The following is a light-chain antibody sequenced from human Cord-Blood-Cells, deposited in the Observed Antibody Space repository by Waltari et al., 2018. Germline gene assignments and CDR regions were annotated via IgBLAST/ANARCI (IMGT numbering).Light chain of an antibody. CDR2: DVS. J-gene: IGLJ3*02. CDR3: SSYTSSSRV. Sequence: QSALTQPASVSGSPGQSITISCTGTSSDVGGYNYVSWYQQHPGKAPKLMIYDVSNRPSGCSNRFSGSKSGNTASLTISGLQAEDEADYYCSSYTSSSRVFGGGTKLTVL. CDR1: SSDVGGYNY. V-gene: IGLV2-14*01.